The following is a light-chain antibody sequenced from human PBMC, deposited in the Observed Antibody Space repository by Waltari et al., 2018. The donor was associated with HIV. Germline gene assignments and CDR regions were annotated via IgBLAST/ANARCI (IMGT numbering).Light chain of an antibody. Sequence: DIVMTQSPDSLAVPLGERATISCKSSPSVLFRANSKNYLAWYQQKPGQPPKLLIHWASTRESGVPDRFSGSGSGTDFTLTISSLQAEDVAVYYCQQYYDTPLTFGGGTKVEVK. CDR1: PSVLFRANSKNY. CDR3: QQYYDTPLT. CDR2: WAS. V-gene: IGKV4-1*01. J-gene: IGKJ4*01.